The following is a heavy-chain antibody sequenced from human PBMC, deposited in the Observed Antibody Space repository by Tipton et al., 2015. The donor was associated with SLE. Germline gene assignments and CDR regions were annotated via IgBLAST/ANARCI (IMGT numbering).Heavy chain of an antibody. D-gene: IGHD2-15*01. CDR3: ARASAAVLGY. V-gene: IGHV1-8*01. Sequence: QSGPEVKKPGASVKVSCKASGYTFTSYDINWVRQATGQGLEWMGWMNPNSGNTDYAQKFQGRVTMTRSTTISTAYMELSSLRSEDTAVYYCARASAAVLGYWGQGTLVTVSS. CDR1: GYTFTSYD. J-gene: IGHJ4*02. CDR2: MNPNSGNT.